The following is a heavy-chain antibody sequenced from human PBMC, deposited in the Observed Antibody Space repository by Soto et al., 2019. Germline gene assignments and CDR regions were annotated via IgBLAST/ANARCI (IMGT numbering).Heavy chain of an antibody. CDR2: ISAYNGNT. D-gene: IGHD6-13*01. J-gene: IGHJ6*03. CDR1: GYTFTSYG. CDR3: ARRIEAVGTGYSYMAV. V-gene: IGHV1-18*01. Sequence: ASVKVSCKASGYTFTSYGISWVRQAPGQGLEWMGWISAYNGNTNYAQKLQGRVTMTTDTSTSTAYMELRSLRSDDTAVYYCARRIEAVGTGYSYMAVWGKGTTVTVSS.